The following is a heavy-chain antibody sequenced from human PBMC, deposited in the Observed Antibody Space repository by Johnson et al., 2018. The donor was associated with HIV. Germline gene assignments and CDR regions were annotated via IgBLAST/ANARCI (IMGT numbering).Heavy chain of an antibody. CDR2: IRYDGSNT. CDR1: GFTFSSYG. CDR3: ATVGLGVGANPL. D-gene: IGHD1-26*01. V-gene: IGHV3-30*02. J-gene: IGHJ3*01. Sequence: QVQLVESGGGVVQPGGSLRLSCAASGFTFSSYGMHWVSQAPGKGLAWLAFIRYDGSNTDYVDSVKGRFTSSRDNSKNTLYLQMNSLRTEDTAVYYCATVGLGVGANPLWGQGTMVTVSS.